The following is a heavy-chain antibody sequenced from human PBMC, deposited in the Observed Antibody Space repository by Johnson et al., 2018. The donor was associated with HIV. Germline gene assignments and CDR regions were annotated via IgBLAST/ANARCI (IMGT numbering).Heavy chain of an antibody. V-gene: IGHV3-30*02. D-gene: IGHD2-8*02. Sequence: QVQLVESGGGVVQPGGSRRLSCAAFGFTFSNYGMHWVRLAPGKGLEWVAFIRHDGSNKYYADSVKGRFTISRDNSKNTLYLQMNSLRAEDTAVYYCAKALNYCTGGVFDAFDIWGQGTMVTVSS. CDR1: GFTFSNYG. CDR2: IRHDGSNK. CDR3: AKALNYCTGGVFDAFDI. J-gene: IGHJ3*02.